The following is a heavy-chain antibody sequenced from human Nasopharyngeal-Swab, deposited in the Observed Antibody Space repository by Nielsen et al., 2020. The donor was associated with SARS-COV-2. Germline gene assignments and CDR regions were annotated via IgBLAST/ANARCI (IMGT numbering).Heavy chain of an antibody. V-gene: IGHV3-43*02. Sequence: SLKISCAASGFTFDDYAMHWVRQAPGKGLEWVSLISGDGGSTYYADSVKGRFTISRDNSKNSLYLQMNSLRTEDTALYYCARALHQYNWNYLYYWGQGTLVTVSS. CDR2: ISGDGGST. CDR3: ARALHQYNWNYLYY. D-gene: IGHD1-7*01. J-gene: IGHJ4*02. CDR1: GFTFDDYA.